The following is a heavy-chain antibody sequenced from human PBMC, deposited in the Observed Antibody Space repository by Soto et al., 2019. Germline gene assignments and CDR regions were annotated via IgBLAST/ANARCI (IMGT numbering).Heavy chain of an antibody. CDR3: VASGQYYAMGV. J-gene: IGHJ6*02. D-gene: IGHD6-25*01. CDR2: ISYDGSNK. V-gene: IGHV3-30-3*01. Sequence: QVQLVESGGGVVQPGRSLRLSCVASGITLNNYFLYWVRQAPGKGLEWVAAISYDGSNKHYTDSVKGRFTISSDNSKNTLDLQTNSLRPEDTAVYYSVASGQYYAMGVWGQRTTVSVSS. CDR1: GITLNNYF.